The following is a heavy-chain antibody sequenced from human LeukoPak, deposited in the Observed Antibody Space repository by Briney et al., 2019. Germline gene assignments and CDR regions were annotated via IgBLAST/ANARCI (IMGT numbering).Heavy chain of an antibody. J-gene: IGHJ5*02. CDR3: ARLWSWGFDP. Sequence: GGSLRLSCAASRFTFSSYEMNWVRQAPGKGLEWVSYISSSGSTIYYADSVKGRFTISRDNAKNSLYLQMNSLRAEDTAVYYCARLWSWGFDPWGQGTLVTVSS. CDR1: RFTFSSYE. V-gene: IGHV3-48*03. D-gene: IGHD5-18*01. CDR2: ISSSGSTI.